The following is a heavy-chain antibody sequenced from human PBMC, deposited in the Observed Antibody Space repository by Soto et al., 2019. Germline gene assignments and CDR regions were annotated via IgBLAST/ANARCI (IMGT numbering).Heavy chain of an antibody. J-gene: IGHJ6*02. V-gene: IGHV4-30-4*01. CDR3: ARATTVTSSFFFYGLDV. CDR1: GGSISDDDYY. D-gene: IGHD4-17*01. Sequence: SETLSLTCTVSGGSISDDDYYWNWIRQSPGKGLEWIGHIYYNGNTYYNPSLKSRLTMSLDTSQNQFSLHLTSVIAADSALYFCARATTVTSSFFFYGLDVWGQGTTVT. CDR2: IYYNGNT.